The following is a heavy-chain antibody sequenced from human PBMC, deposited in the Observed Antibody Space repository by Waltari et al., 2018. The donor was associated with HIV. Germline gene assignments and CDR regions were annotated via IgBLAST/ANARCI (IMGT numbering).Heavy chain of an antibody. CDR1: GGSFSSYV. J-gene: IGHJ4*02. D-gene: IGHD4-17*01. CDR3: ARETQETTGGRIFDF. Sequence: QVQLVQSGAEVKKPGSSVTVSCKSSGGSFSSYVIRWVRQAPGQGLEWMGGIIPMFGAANYAQNFLSRVTISADESTKTAYMELSGLRSEDTAMYYCARETQETTGGRIFDFWGQGTMVTVSS. V-gene: IGHV1-69*12. CDR2: IIPMFGAA.